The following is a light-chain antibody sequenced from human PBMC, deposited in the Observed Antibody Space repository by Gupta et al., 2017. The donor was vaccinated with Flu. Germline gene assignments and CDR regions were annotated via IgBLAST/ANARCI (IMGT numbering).Light chain of an antibody. V-gene: IGLV2-8*01. J-gene: IGLJ2*01. CDR1: SSDIGGYNY. CDR2: EVT. Sequence: QSALTQPPSASGSPGQSVTISCTGTSSDIGGYNYVSWYHQNPGKAPRLMIYEVTKRPSGVPDRFSGSKSGNTASLTVSGLQAEDEADYYCSSYGGRNNLVFAGGTRLTVL. CDR3: SSYGGRNNLV.